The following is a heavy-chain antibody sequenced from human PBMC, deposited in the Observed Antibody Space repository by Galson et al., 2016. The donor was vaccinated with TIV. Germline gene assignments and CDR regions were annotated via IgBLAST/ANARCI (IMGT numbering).Heavy chain of an antibody. J-gene: IGHJ4*02. V-gene: IGHV3-74*01. CDR1: GFAFSNYW. Sequence: SLRLSCAASGFAFSNYWFHWVRQVPGQGLVWVSRTDENGGITNYADSVKGRFTISRDNAKNTLFLQMHSLRVEDAALYYCARSPTLGLRGSKYYFESWGLGTLVTVSS. CDR2: TDENGGIT. CDR3: ARSPTLGLRGSKYYFES. D-gene: IGHD5/OR15-5a*01.